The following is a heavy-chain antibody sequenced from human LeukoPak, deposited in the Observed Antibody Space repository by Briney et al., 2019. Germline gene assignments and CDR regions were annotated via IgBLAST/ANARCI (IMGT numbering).Heavy chain of an antibody. J-gene: IGHJ4*02. V-gene: IGHV5-51*01. CDR1: GYSFTSYW. Sequence: GESLKISCKGSGYSFTSYWIGWVRQMPGKGLEWMGIIYPGDSDTRYSPSFQGQVTISADESISTAYLQWSSLKASDTAMYYCARLANYDSSGYDDFYYFDYWGQGTLVTVSS. D-gene: IGHD3-22*01. CDR3: ARLANYDSSGYDDFYYFDY. CDR2: IYPGDSDT.